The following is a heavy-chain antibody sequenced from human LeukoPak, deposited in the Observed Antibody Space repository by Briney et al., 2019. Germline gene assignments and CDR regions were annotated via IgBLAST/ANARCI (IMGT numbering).Heavy chain of an antibody. CDR3: ARDFSSGWYSHFDY. J-gene: IGHJ4*02. V-gene: IGHV4-59*01. CDR2: IYYSGST. D-gene: IGHD6-19*01. Sequence: PSETLSLTCTVSGGSISSYYWSWIRQPPGKGLEWIGYIYYSGSTNYNPSLKSRVTVSVDTSKNQFSLKLSSVTAADTAVYYCARDFSSGWYSHFDYWGQGTLVTVSS. CDR1: GGSISSYY.